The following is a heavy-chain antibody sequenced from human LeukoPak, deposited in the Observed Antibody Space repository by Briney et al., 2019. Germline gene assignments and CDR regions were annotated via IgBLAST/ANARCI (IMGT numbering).Heavy chain of an antibody. CDR2: ISSSSSYI. D-gene: IGHD6-6*01. CDR3: ARDQYSSYMDV. V-gene: IGHV3-21*01. J-gene: IGHJ6*03. Sequence: GGSLRLSCAASGFTFSSYSMNWVRQAPGKGLEWVSSISSSSSYIYHADSVKGRFTISRDNAKNSLYLQMNSLRAEDTAVYYCARDQYSSYMDVWGKGTTVTVSS. CDR1: GFTFSSYS.